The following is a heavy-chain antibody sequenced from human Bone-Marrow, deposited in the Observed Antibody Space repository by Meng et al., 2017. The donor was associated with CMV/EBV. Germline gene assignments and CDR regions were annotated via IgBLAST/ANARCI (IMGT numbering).Heavy chain of an antibody. CDR1: GFSFSTFA. CDR2: IWSDGSNK. Sequence: GESLKISCATSGFSFSTFAMHWVRQAPGKGLEWVAVIWSDGSNKYYAEYVKGRFTISRDNSKNTLYLQMNSLRAEDTAVYYCARDSPDYGDYLFDYWGQGVLVTVSS. D-gene: IGHD4-17*01. J-gene: IGHJ4*02. V-gene: IGHV3-33*01. CDR3: ARDSPDYGDYLFDY.